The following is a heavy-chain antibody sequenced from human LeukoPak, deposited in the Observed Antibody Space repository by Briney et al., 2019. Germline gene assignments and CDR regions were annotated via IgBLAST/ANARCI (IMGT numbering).Heavy chain of an antibody. D-gene: IGHD2/OR15-2a*01. V-gene: IGHV3-66*02. Sequence: GGSLRLSCAASGFTVSRNYISWVPQAPGKGLEWVSVIYSGGSTYYADSVKGRFTISRDNSKNTLYLQMNSLRAEDTAVYYCARSPRNRHFDYWGQGTLVTVSS. CDR3: ARSPRNRHFDY. CDR2: IYSGGST. J-gene: IGHJ4*02. CDR1: GFTVSRNY.